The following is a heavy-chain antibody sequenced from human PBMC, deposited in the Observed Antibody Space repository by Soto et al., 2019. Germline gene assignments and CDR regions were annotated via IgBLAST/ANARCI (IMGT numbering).Heavy chain of an antibody. Sequence: GGSLRLSCAASVFTFSRYEMNWVRQAPGKGLEWVSSISGSGDGTYYGDSVKGRFTISRDSSSSILYLEMKNLRGEDTAVYFCTRSRRSILMVYGFGGMDVWGQGITVTV. CDR1: VFTFSRYE. J-gene: IGHJ6*02. D-gene: IGHD2-8*01. CDR2: ISGSGDGT. CDR3: TRSRRSILMVYGFGGMDV. V-gene: IGHV3-23*01.